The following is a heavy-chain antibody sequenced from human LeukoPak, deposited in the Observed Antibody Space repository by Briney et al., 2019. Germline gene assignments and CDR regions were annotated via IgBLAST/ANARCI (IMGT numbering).Heavy chain of an antibody. V-gene: IGHV4-34*01. CDR3: ARDYDSSGYYYVAAFDI. CDR1: GGSFSGYY. J-gene: IGHJ3*02. Sequence: PSETLSLTCAVYGGSFSGYYWSWIRQSPGKGLEWIGEINHSGSTNYNPSLKSRVTISVDTSKNQFSLKLSSVTAADTAVYYCARDYDSSGYYYVAAFDIWGQGTMVTVSS. D-gene: IGHD3-22*01. CDR2: INHSGST.